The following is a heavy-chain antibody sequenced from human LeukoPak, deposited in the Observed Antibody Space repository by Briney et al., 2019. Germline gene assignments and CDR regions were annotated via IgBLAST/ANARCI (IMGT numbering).Heavy chain of an antibody. CDR1: GYTFTSYY. CDR3: ARVDIVATYSYYFDY. D-gene: IGHD5-12*01. J-gene: IGHJ4*02. Sequence: GASVKVSCKASGYTFTSYYMHWVRQAPGQGLEWMGRIIPILGIANYAQKFQGRVTITADKSTSTAYMELSSLRSEDTAVYYCARVDIVATYSYYFDYWGQGTLVTVSS. CDR2: IIPILGIA. V-gene: IGHV1-69*04.